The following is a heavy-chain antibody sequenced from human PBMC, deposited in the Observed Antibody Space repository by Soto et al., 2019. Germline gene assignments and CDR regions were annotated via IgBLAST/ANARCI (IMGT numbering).Heavy chain of an antibody. CDR3: ARHGQWLVTGYFYYGMDV. Sequence: SVTLSLTCAFHCSSFRGYYWSWIRQPPGKGLEWIGEINHSGSTNYNPSLKSRVTISVDTSKNQFSLKLSSVTAADTAVYYCARHGQWLVTGYFYYGMDVWGQGTTVT. V-gene: IGHV4-34*01. CDR1: CSSFRGYY. D-gene: IGHD6-19*01. CDR2: INHSGST. J-gene: IGHJ6*02.